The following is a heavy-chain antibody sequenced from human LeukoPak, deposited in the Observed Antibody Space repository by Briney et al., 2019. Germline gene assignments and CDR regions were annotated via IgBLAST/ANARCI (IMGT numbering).Heavy chain of an antibody. CDR2: MNPNSGNT. V-gene: IGHV1-8*02. Sequence: ASVKVSCKASGYTFAGYYMHWVRQAPGQGLEWMGWMNPNSGNTGYAQKFQGRVTMTRNTSISTAYMELSSLRSEDSAVYYCVYGSGSYSLGYWGQGTLVTVSS. CDR3: VYGSGSYSLGY. D-gene: IGHD3-10*01. CDR1: GYTFAGYY. J-gene: IGHJ4*02.